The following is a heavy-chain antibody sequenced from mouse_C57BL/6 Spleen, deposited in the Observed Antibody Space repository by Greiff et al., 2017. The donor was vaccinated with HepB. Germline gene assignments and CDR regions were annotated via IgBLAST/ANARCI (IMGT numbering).Heavy chain of an antibody. CDR2: ISDGGSYT. Sequence: EVKVVESGGGLVKPGGSLKLSCAASGFTFSSYAMSWVRQTPEKRLEWVATISDGGSYTYYPDNVKGRFTISRDNAKNNLYLQMSHLKSEDTAMYYCARDYGSLYAMDYWGQGTSVTVSS. V-gene: IGHV5-4*01. J-gene: IGHJ4*01. D-gene: IGHD1-1*01. CDR1: GFTFSSYA. CDR3: ARDYGSLYAMDY.